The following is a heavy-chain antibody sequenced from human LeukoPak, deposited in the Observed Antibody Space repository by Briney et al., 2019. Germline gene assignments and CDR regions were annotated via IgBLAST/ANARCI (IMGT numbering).Heavy chain of an antibody. V-gene: IGHV3-74*01. J-gene: IGHJ6*03. CDR2: INTDGSST. D-gene: IGHD3-22*01. CDR3: ARGLWGQYYYDSSGNYYMDV. Sequence: PGRSLRLSCAASGFTFTIYWMRWVSQAPGKGLVWVSRINTDGSSTSYADSVKGRFTISRDNDKNTLYLQMNSLRAEDTAVYYCARGLWGQYYYDSSGNYYMDVWGKGTTVTVSS. CDR1: GFTFTIYW.